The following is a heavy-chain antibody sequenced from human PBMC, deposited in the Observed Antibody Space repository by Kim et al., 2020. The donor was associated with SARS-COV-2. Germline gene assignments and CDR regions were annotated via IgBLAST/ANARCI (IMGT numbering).Heavy chain of an antibody. CDR3: ARTTNYYDSSGYQYYFDY. V-gene: IGHV3-53*04. CDR2: IYSGGST. CDR1: GFTVSSNY. D-gene: IGHD3-22*01. Sequence: GGSLRLSCAASGFTVSSNYMSWVRQAPGKGLEWVSVIYSGGSTYYADSVKGRFTISRHNSKNTLYLQMNSLRAEDTAVYYCARTTNYYDSSGYQYYFDYWGQGTLVTVSS. J-gene: IGHJ4*02.